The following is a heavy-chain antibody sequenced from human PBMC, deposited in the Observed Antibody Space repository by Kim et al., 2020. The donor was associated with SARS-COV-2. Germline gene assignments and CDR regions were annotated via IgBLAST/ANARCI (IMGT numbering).Heavy chain of an antibody. V-gene: IGHV3-23*01. J-gene: IGHJ4*02. CDR3: AKPEDY. CDR2: GSGVTT. Sequence: GSGVTTYYADSVKGRFTISRDNSNNTLYLQMNSLRAEDTAVYYCAKPEDYWGQGTPVTVSS.